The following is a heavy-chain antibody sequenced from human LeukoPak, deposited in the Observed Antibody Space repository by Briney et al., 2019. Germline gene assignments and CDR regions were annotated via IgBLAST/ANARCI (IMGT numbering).Heavy chain of an antibody. V-gene: IGHV4-34*01. Sequence: SETLSLTCAVYGGSFSGYYWSWIRQPPGKGLEWIGEINHSGSTNYNPSLKSRVTISVDKSKNQFSLKLSSVTAADTAVYYCARSRSAVAASLGYWGQGTLVTVSS. D-gene: IGHD6-19*01. J-gene: IGHJ4*02. CDR2: INHSGST. CDR3: ARSRSAVAASLGY. CDR1: GGSFSGYY.